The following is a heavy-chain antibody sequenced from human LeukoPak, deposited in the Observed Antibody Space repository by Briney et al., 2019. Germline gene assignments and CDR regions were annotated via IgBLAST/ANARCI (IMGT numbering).Heavy chain of an antibody. CDR3: ARDRVVVAASRTYYYYYMDV. Sequence: ASVKVSCKASGGTFSSYAISWVRQAPGQGLEWMGGIIPIFGTANYVQKFQGRVTITTDESTSTAYMELSSLRSEDTAVYYCARDRVVVAASRTYYYYYMDVWGKGTTVTVSS. J-gene: IGHJ6*03. V-gene: IGHV1-69*05. CDR1: GGTFSSYA. D-gene: IGHD2-15*01. CDR2: IIPIFGTA.